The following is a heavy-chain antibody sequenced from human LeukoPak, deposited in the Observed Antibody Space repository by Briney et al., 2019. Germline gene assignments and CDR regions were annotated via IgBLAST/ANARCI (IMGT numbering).Heavy chain of an antibody. CDR1: GYSFTSYW. V-gene: IGHV5-51*01. Sequence: GGSLKISCKGSGYSFTSYWIGWVRQMPGKGLEWMGIIYPGDSDTRYSPSFQGQVTISADKSISTAYLQWSSLKDSDTAMYYCARTTRRIAVLDAFDIWGQGTMVTVSS. J-gene: IGHJ3*02. D-gene: IGHD6-19*01. CDR2: IYPGDSDT. CDR3: ARTTRRIAVLDAFDI.